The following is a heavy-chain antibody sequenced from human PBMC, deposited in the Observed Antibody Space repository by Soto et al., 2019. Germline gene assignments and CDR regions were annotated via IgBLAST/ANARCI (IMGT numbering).Heavy chain of an antibody. J-gene: IGHJ3*01. CDR2: ISAFNGDT. CDR3: ARSYYLADAFDV. D-gene: IGHD3-16*01. V-gene: IGHV1-18*01. CDR1: GFRFSDYG. Sequence: ASVKVSCKASGFRFSDYGFNWLRQAPGQGLEWMGWISAFNGDTETAQGLQDRVTMTTDSSTTTAHMDLTNLTTDDTAIYYCARSYYLADAFDVWGQGAMVTVSS.